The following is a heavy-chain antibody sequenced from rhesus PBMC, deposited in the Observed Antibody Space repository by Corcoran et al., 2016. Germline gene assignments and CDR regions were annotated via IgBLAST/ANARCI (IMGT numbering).Heavy chain of an antibody. J-gene: IGHJ4*01. D-gene: IGHD5-12*01. V-gene: IGHV4-169*01. CDR2: IYVSCNST. CDR1: GGSISSSY. CDR3: ARGGYSYRTGFDY. Sequence: QVQLQESGPGLVKPSETLSVTFAFSGGSISSSYWSWICQSPGRGMAWIGYIYVSCNSTNYNPSLNSRVTLSVDTSKNHFSLKLRSGTAADTAVYYCARGGYSYRTGFDYWGQGVLVTVSS.